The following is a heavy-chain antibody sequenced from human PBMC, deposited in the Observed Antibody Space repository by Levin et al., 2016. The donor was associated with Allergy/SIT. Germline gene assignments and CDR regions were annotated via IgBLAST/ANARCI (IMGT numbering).Heavy chain of an antibody. CDR2: IFSNDEK. Sequence: WIRQPPGKALEWLAHIFSNDEKSYTTSLKSRLNISKDTSKNQVVLTMTNMGPVDTATYYCARKLEGYCSGLSCRHYYYGMDVWGQGTTVTVSS. CDR3: ARKLEGYCSGLSCRHYYYGMDV. V-gene: IGHV2-26*01. J-gene: IGHJ6*02. D-gene: IGHD2-15*01.